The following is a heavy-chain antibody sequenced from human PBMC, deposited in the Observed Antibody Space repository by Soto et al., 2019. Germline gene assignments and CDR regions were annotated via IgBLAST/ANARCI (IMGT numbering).Heavy chain of an antibody. J-gene: IGHJ6*02. CDR2: IYYSGST. D-gene: IGHD3-9*01. Sequence: SETLSLTCTVSGGSISSYYWSWIRQPPGKGLEWIGYIYYSGSTNYNPSLKSRATISVDTSKNQFSLKLSSVTAADTAGYYCARATPPYYDILTGYYTPYYYYGMDVWGQGTTVTVSS. V-gene: IGHV4-59*01. CDR3: ARATPPYYDILTGYYTPYYYYGMDV. CDR1: GGSISSYY.